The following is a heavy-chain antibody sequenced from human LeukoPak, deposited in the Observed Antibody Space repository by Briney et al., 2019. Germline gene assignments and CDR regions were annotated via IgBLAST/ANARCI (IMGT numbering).Heavy chain of an antibody. D-gene: IGHD3-22*01. CDR2: INPNTGGT. V-gene: IGHV1-2*02. CDR1: GYTFTVYY. CDR3: ARAPMIVVVFPPRLDY. J-gene: IGHJ4*02. Sequence: SVKVSCKTSGYTFTVYYMHWVRQAPGQGLEWMGWINPNTGGTNYAQKFQGRVTMTSDTSISTAYMELSSLRSDDTAVYYCARAPMIVVVFPPRLDYWGQGTLVTVSS.